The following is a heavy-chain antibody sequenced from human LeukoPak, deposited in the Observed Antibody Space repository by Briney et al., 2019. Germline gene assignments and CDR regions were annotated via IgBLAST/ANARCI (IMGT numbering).Heavy chain of an antibody. Sequence: GGSLRLSCAASGFTFEDYTMHWVRQAPGKTLEWVSLINWHGTTYYTDSVRGRFTISRDNSKNSLYLQMDTLRREDTAFYYCVKDISYESSGSVFEYWGQGALVTVSS. D-gene: IGHD3-22*01. V-gene: IGHV3-43*01. CDR2: INWHGTT. CDR3: VKDISYESSGSVFEY. CDR1: GFTFEDYT. J-gene: IGHJ4*02.